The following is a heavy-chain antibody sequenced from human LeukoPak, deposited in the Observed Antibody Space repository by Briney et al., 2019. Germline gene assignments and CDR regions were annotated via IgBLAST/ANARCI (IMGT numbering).Heavy chain of an antibody. D-gene: IGHD1-20*01. CDR3: ARVTGTTIIDY. J-gene: IGHJ4*02. CDR1: GGSISSSSYY. Sequence: SETLSLTCTVSGGSISSSSYYWSWIRQPPGKGLEWIGYIYYSGSTNYNPSLKSRVTISVDTSKNQFSLKLSSVTAADTAVYYCARVTGTTIIDYWGQGTLVTVSS. V-gene: IGHV4-61*05. CDR2: IYYSGST.